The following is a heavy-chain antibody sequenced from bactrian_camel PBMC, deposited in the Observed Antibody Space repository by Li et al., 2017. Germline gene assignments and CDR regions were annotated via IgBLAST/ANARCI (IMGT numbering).Heavy chain of an antibody. V-gene: IGHV3S10*01. CDR3: VRDWPGREDYSDYEAFGL. CDR1: GFTFSSYA. Sequence: DVQLVESGGGLVQPGGSLRLSCAASGFTFSSYAMNWVRQAPGKGLEWVSSISGSSRTYYSNSVKGRCTIARDNTKNTVYLQMISLESEDTAVYYCVRDWPGREDYSDYEAFGLWGQGTQVTVS. J-gene: IGHJ6*01. CDR2: ISGSSRT. D-gene: IGHD4*01.